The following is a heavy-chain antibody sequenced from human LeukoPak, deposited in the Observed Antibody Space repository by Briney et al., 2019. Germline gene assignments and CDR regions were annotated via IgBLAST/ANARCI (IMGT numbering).Heavy chain of an antibody. CDR1: GYSLTSYW. J-gene: IGHJ4*02. D-gene: IGHD2-15*01. Sequence: GESLKISCKGSGYSLTSYWIGWVRQMPGKGLEWMGIIYPGDSDTKYSPSFQGQVTISADKSINTAYLQWSSLKASDTAIYYCVRQSGGTVITIIDYWGQGTLVTVPS. V-gene: IGHV5-51*01. CDR2: IYPGDSDT. CDR3: VRQSGGTVITIIDY.